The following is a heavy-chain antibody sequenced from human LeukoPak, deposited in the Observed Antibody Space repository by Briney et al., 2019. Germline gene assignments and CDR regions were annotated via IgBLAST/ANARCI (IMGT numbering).Heavy chain of an antibody. V-gene: IGHV3-23*01. CDR1: GFTFSSYA. J-gene: IGHJ5*02. D-gene: IGHD4-17*01. CDR3: AKTYGDYEYNWFDP. Sequence: GGSLRLSCAASGFTFSSYAMSWVRQAPGKGLEWVSAISGNGGSTYYADSVKGRFTISRDNSKNTLYLQMNSLRAEDTAVYYCAKTYGDYEYNWFDPWGQGTLVTVSS. CDR2: ISGNGGST.